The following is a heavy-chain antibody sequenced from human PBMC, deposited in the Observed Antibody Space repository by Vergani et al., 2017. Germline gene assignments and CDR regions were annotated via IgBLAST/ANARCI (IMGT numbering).Heavy chain of an antibody. CDR2: IYYSGST. CDR1: GGSIRSGGYY. CDR3: ASGVMCYNWFDP. D-gene: IGHD2-8*01. V-gene: IGHV4-31*03. J-gene: IGHJ5*02. Sequence: QVQLQESGPGLVKPSQTLSLTCTVSGGSIRSGGYYWSWIRQHPGKGLEWIGYIYYSGSTYYNPSLKSRVTISVDTSKNQFSLKLSSVTAANTAVYYCASGVMCYNWFDPWSQGTLVAGSS.